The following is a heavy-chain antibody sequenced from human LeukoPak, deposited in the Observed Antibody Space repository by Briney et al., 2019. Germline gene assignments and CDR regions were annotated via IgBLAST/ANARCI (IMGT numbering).Heavy chain of an antibody. CDR3: ARDPVYGDYSY. V-gene: IGHV3-66*01. CDR1: GFTVSSNY. D-gene: IGHD4-17*01. CDR2: IYSGGST. J-gene: IGHJ4*02. Sequence: PGGSLRLSCAASGFTVSSNYMSWVRQAPGKGLEWFSVIYSGGSTYYADSVKGRFTISRDNSKNTLYLQMNSLRAEDTAVYYCARDPVYGDYSYWGQGTLVTVSS.